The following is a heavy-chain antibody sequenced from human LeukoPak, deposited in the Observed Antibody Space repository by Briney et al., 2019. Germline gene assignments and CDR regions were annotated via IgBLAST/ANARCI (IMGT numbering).Heavy chain of an antibody. J-gene: IGHJ4*02. CDR1: GFTFSNRA. D-gene: IGHD3-10*01. Sequence: PGGSLRLSCAASGFTFSNRAMSWVRQAPGKGLEWVSAISGSDDDTYCADSVKGRFTISRDNSKNTLYLQMNSLRAEDTALYYCAKAGANYYGSTSSFDYWGQGTLVTVSS. CDR2: ISGSDDDT. CDR3: AKAGANYYGSTSSFDY. V-gene: IGHV3-23*01.